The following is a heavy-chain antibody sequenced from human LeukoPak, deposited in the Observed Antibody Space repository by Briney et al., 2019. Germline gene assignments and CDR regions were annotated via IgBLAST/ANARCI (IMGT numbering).Heavy chain of an antibody. CDR3: ARLSPYQLPLGNFDY. J-gene: IGHJ4*02. CDR2: IYYSGST. CDR1: GGSISSSSYY. V-gene: IGHV4-39*01. D-gene: IGHD2-2*01. Sequence: SETLSLTCTVSGGSISSSSYYWGWIRQPPGKGLEWIGSIYYSGSTYYNPSLKSRVTISVDTSKNQFSLKLSSVTAADTAVYYCARLSPYQLPLGNFDYWGQGTLVTVSS.